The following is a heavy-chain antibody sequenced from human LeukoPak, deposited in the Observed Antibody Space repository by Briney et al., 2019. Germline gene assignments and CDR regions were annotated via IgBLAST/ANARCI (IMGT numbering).Heavy chain of an antibody. CDR1: GYTFTSYG. J-gene: IGHJ5*02. V-gene: IGHV1-18*01. CDR2: ISAYNGNT. Sequence: ASVKVSCKASGYTFTSYGISWVRQAPGQGLEWMGWISAYNGNTNYAQKLPGRVTMTTDTSTSTAYMERRSLRSDDTDVYYCASSGEPNCFDPWGQGTLVTVSS. D-gene: IGHD3-10*01. CDR3: ASSGEPNCFDP.